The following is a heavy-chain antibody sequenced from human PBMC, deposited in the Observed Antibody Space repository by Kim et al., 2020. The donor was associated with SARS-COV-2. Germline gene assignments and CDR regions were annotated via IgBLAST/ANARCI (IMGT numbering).Heavy chain of an antibody. Sequence: SETLSLTCTVSGGSISSYYWSWIRQPPGKGLEWIGYIYYSGSTNYNPSLKSRVTISVDTSKNQFSLKLSSVTAADTAVYYCAREGLGTDFDYWGQGTLVTVSS. CDR2: IYYSGST. D-gene: IGHD3-16*01. J-gene: IGHJ4*02. V-gene: IGHV4-59*01. CDR1: GGSISSYY. CDR3: AREGLGTDFDY.